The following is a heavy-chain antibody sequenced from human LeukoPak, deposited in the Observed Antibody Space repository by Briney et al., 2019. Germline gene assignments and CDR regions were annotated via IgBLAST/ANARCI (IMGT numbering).Heavy chain of an antibody. CDR1: GFTFSSYS. CDR2: ISSSSSYI. J-gene: IGHJ6*02. V-gene: IGHV3-21*01. D-gene: IGHD6-19*01. Sequence: KPGGSLRLSCAASGFTFSSYSMNWVRQAPGKGLEWVSSISSSSSYIYYADSVKGRFTISRDNSKNTLYLQMNSLRAEDTAVYYCARDLSSGWYWPSYYYYGMDVWGQGTTVTVSS. CDR3: ARDLSSGWYWPSYYYYGMDV.